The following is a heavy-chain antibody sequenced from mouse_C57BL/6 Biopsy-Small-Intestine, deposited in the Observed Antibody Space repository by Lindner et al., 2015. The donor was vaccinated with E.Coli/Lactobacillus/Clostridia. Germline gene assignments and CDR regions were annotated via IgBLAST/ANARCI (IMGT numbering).Heavy chain of an antibody. Sequence: VQLQESGAELAKPGASVKLSCKASGYTFTSYWMHWVKQRPGQGLEWIGYINPSSGYTKFNQKFKDKATLTADKSPSTAYMQLSSLTYEDSAVYYCARSIYYSNYEDAMDYWGQGTSVTVSS. V-gene: IGHV1-7*01. D-gene: IGHD2-5*01. CDR1: GYTFTSYW. CDR2: INPSSGYT. J-gene: IGHJ4*01. CDR3: ARSIYYSNYEDAMDY.